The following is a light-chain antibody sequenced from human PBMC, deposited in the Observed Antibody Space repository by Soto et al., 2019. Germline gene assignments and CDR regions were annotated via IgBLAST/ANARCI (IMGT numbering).Light chain of an antibody. J-gene: IGKJ1*01. CDR1: QGISSY. Sequence: AIRMTQSPSSFSASTGDRVTITCRASQGISSYLAWYQQKPGKAPKLQIYAASTLQSGVPSRFSGSGSGTDFTLTISCLQSEDFATYYCQQYYSYPRTFGQRTKVDIK. CDR2: AAS. CDR3: QQYYSYPRT. V-gene: IGKV1-8*01.